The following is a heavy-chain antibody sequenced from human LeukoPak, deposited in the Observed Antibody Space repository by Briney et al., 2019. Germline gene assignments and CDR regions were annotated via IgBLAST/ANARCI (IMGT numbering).Heavy chain of an antibody. CDR2: VYPDDSDT. CDR3: VRSVAGQLGGFDS. D-gene: IGHD3-16*01. Sequence: GESLKISCKASGYNFDTYWIGWVRQMPGKGLEGMGIVYPDDSDTRYNPSFQGHVTVSVDKSITTAYLHWSSLKASDSGIYYCVRSVAGQLGGFDSWGPGTLVTVAS. CDR1: GYNFDTYW. V-gene: IGHV5-51*01. J-gene: IGHJ4*02.